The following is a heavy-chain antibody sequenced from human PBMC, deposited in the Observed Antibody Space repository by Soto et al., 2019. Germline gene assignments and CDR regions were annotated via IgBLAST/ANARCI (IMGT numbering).Heavy chain of an antibody. CDR2: IWYDGSNK. J-gene: IGHJ4*02. D-gene: IGHD6-19*01. V-gene: IGHV3-33*01. CDR3: ARDGYRWRQWLETPDY. Sequence: GGSLRLSCAASGFTFSSYGMHWVRQAPGKGLEWVAVIWYDGSNKYYEDSVKGRFTISRDNSKNTLYLQMNSLRAEDTAVYYCARDGYRWRQWLETPDYWGQGTLVTVSS. CDR1: GFTFSSYG.